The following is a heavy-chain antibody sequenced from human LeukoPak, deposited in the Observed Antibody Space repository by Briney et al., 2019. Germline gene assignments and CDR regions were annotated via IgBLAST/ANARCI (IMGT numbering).Heavy chain of an antibody. CDR2: IYYSGST. J-gene: IGHJ4*02. D-gene: IGHD1-26*01. V-gene: IGHV4-59*08. CDR1: GGSISSYY. Sequence: SETLSLTCTVSGGSISSYYWSWIRQPPGKGLERIGYIYYSGSTNYNPSLKSRVTISVDTSKNQFSLKLSSVTAADTAVYYCARLSVGDVDYWGQGTLVTVSS. CDR3: ARLSVGDVDY.